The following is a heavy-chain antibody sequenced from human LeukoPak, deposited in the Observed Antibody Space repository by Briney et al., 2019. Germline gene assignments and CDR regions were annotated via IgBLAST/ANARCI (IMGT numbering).Heavy chain of an antibody. D-gene: IGHD1-26*01. CDR2: INPNSGGT. V-gene: IGHV1-2*02. CDR1: GYGFTSHY. J-gene: IGHJ4*02. Sequence: GASVKVSCKASGYGFTSHYMHWVRQAPGQGLEWMGGINPNSGGTNYAQKFQGRVTMTRDTSISTAYMELRSLRSDDTAVYYCARGRYSGSSDFDYWGQGTLVTVSS. CDR3: ARGRYSGSSDFDY.